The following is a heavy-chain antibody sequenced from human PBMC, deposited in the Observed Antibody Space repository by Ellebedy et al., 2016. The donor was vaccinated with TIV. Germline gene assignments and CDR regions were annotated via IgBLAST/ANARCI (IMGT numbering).Heavy chain of an antibody. D-gene: IGHD6-19*01. V-gene: IGHV4-59*08. CDR2: IHYSGST. J-gene: IGHJ4*02. Sequence: MPSETLSLTCTVSGDSISSYYWSWIRQPPGKGLEWIGYIHYSGSTNYNPSLESRVTISVDPSKNQFSLTLRSVTAADTAVYYCARPVLRGSGWYFFDYWGQGTLVTVSS. CDR3: ARPVLRGSGWYFFDY. CDR1: GDSISSYY.